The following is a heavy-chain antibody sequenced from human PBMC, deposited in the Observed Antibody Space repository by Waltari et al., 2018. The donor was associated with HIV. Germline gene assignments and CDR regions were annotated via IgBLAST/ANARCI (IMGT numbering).Heavy chain of an antibody. CDR2: IIPIFGSP. CDR3: ASASRDTAMGAFDI. D-gene: IGHD5-18*01. J-gene: IGHJ3*02. Sequence: QVQPVQSGAEVKKPGSSVKVSCKASGGPFSNSAINWVRQAPGQGLEWMGGIIPIFGSPNHAQKFQGRVTITADESTSTVYMKLSSLRSEDTAVYYCASASRDTAMGAFDIWGQGTMVTVSS. V-gene: IGHV1-69*01. CDR1: GGPFSNSA.